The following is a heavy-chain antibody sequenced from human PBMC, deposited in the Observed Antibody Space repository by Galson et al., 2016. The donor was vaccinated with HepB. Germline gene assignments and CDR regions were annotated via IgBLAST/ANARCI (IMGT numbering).Heavy chain of an antibody. J-gene: IGHJ5*02. D-gene: IGHD2-15*01. V-gene: IGHV1-2*02. Sequence: SVKVSCKASGYTFIGYYVHWVRQAPGHGLEWMGWINPNNGGTKYAQKFQGRVTMTRDTSISTAYMDLSSLRSDDTAVYYCARVTGYCSGGSCANWFDPWGQGTLVTVSS. CDR2: INPNNGGT. CDR1: GYTFIGYY. CDR3: ARVTGYCSGGSCANWFDP.